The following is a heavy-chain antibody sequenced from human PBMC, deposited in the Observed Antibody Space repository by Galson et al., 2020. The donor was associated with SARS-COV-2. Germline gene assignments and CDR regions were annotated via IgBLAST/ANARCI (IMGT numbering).Heavy chain of an antibody. CDR1: GFTFSSYA. V-gene: IGHV3-30*01. D-gene: IGHD1-26*01. Sequence: GESLKISCAASGFTFSSYAMHWVRQAPGKGLEWVAVISYDGSNKYYAASVKGRFTISRDNSKNTLYLQMNSLRAEDTAVYYCASGSYWGHDAFDIWGQGTMVTVSS. J-gene: IGHJ3*02. CDR3: ASGSYWGHDAFDI. CDR2: ISYDGSNK.